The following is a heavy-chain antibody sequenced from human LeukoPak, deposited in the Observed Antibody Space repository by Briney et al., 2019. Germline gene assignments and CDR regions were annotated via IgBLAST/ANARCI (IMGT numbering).Heavy chain of an antibody. CDR1: SGSISSSTYY. D-gene: IGHD4-23*01. V-gene: IGHV4-39*01. CDR3: ARLSNYGGSSGRSGAFDI. J-gene: IGHJ3*02. CDR2: IYYSGST. Sequence: SETLSLTCTVSSGSISSSTYYWGWIRQPPGEGLEWIGSIYYSGSTYYSPSLKSRVTISVDTSNNQFSLKLSSVTAADTAVYYCARLSNYGGSSGRSGAFDIWGQGTMVTVSS.